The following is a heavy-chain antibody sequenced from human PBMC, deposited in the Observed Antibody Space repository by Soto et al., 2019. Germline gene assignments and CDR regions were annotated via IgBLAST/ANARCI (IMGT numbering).Heavy chain of an antibody. V-gene: IGHV3-33*01. Sequence: QVQLVESGGGVVQPGRSLRLSCAASGFTFSSYGMHWVRQAPGTGLEWVAVIWYDGSNKYYADSVKGRFTISRDNSKNTLYMHMNSMRAEDTAVYYCARGWYCGGDCYEWYFDLWGRGTLVTVSS. D-gene: IGHD2-21*02. CDR1: GFTFSSYG. CDR2: IWYDGSNK. J-gene: IGHJ2*01. CDR3: ARGWYCGGDCYEWYFDL.